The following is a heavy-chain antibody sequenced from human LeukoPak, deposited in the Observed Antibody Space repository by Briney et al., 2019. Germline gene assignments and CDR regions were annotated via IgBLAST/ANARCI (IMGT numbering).Heavy chain of an antibody. CDR3: ARVNDILTGYHHGWFDP. CDR2: FYYSGST. D-gene: IGHD3-9*01. J-gene: IGHJ5*02. V-gene: IGHV4-59*01. Sequence: SETLSLTCTVSVGSISSYYWSWIRQPPGKGLEWIGYFYYSGSTNYNPSLTSRVTISVDTSKNQFSLKLSSVAAADTAVYYCARVNDILTGYHHGWFDPWGQGTLVTVSS. CDR1: VGSISSYY.